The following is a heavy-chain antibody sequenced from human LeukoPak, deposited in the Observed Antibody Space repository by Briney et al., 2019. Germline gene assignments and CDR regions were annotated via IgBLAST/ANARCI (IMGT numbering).Heavy chain of an antibody. V-gene: IGHV4-38-2*02. J-gene: IGHJ4*02. D-gene: IGHD3-3*01. CDR2: IYHSGST. Sequence: SETLSLTCTVSGYSISSGYYWGWIRQPPGKGLEWIGSIYHSGSTYYNPSLKSRVTISVDTSKNQFSLKLSSMTAADTAVYYCARVRITIFGVVTNHDFDYWGQGTLVTVSS. CDR3: ARVRITIFGVVTNHDFDY. CDR1: GYSISSGYY.